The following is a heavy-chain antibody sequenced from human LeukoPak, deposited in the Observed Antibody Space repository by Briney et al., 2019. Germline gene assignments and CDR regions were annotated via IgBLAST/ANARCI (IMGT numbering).Heavy chain of an antibody. CDR2: INHSGST. V-gene: IGHV4-34*01. CDR1: GGSFSGYY. Sequence: SETLSLTCAVYGGSFSGYYWSWIRQPPGKGLEWIGEINHSGSTNYNPSLKSRVTISVDTSKNQFSLKLSSVTTADTAVYYCARGLRMGWDLLRPNWFDPWGQGTLVTVSS. D-gene: IGHD1-26*01. CDR3: ARGLRMGWDLLRPNWFDP. J-gene: IGHJ5*02.